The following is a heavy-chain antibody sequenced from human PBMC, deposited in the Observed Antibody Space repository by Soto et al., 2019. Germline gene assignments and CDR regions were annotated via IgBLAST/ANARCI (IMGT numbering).Heavy chain of an antibody. CDR2: ISAYNGNT. V-gene: IGHV1-18*01. CDR3: ARDWGLWFGAYYYYGMDA. D-gene: IGHD3-10*01. J-gene: IGHJ6*02. Sequence: ASVKVSCKASGYTFTSYGISWVRQAPGQGLEWMGWISAYNGNTNYAQKLQGRVTMTTDTSTSTAYMELRSLRSDDTAVYYCARDWGLWFGAYYYYGMDAWGQGTTVTVSS. CDR1: GYTFTSYG.